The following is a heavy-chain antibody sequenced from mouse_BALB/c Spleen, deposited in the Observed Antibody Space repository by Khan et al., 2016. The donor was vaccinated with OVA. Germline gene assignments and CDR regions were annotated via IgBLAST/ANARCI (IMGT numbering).Heavy chain of an antibody. CDR3: ARDRGKDYRYAAC. V-gene: IGHV7-3*02. J-gene: IGHJ3*01. CDR1: GFTFTDYY. D-gene: IGHD2-14*01. Sequence: EVELVESGGGLVQPGGSLRLSCATSGFTFTDYYMSWVRQPPGKALEWLGFIRNKANGYTTEYSASVKGRFTISRDNSQNILYLQMNTLRTEDSATYYCARDRGKDYRYAACWGQGTLVTVSA. CDR2: IRNKANGYTT.